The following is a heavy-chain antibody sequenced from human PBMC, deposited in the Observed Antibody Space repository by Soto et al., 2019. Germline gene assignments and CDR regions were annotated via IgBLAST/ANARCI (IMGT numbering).Heavy chain of an antibody. Sequence: PSETLSLTCTVSGGSINSGDYYWTWVRQPPGKGLEWIGNIFHSGSTYYTPSLQSRVTISLDTSKNHFSLKLRSVTPADTAVYYCARDRYYGSGTYYTFYSGMDVLGRGTTIIVSS. D-gene: IGHD3-10*01. J-gene: IGHJ6*02. CDR3: ARDRYYGSGTYYTFYSGMDV. V-gene: IGHV4-30-4*01. CDR1: GGSINSGDYY. CDR2: IFHSGST.